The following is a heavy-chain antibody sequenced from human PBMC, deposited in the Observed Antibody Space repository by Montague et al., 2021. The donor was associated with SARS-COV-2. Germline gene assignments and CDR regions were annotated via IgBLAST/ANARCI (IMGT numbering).Heavy chain of an antibody. CDR3: ARGGGWIRNAFDI. V-gene: IGHV4-59*01. J-gene: IGHJ3*02. CDR2: IYYSGST. D-gene: IGHD6-19*01. CDR1: GGSISSYY. Sequence: SETLSLTCTVSGGSISSYYWNWIRQPPGKGLEWIGYIYYSGSTNYNPSLKSRVTISVDTSKNQFSLKLSSVTAADTAVYYCARGGGWIRNAFDIWGQGTMVTVSS.